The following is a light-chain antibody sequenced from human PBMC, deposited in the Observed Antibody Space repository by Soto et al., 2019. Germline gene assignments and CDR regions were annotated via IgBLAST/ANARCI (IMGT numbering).Light chain of an antibody. CDR3: QHYNNWPPWT. Sequence: DIVMTQSPATLSVSPGERVPLYCRARPSIGSNVAWYQQKPGQAPRLLIHGASTRATGIPARFSGSGSGTEFTLTINTLQSEDCAVYYCQHYNNWPPWTVGQGTKVDIK. V-gene: IGKV3-15*01. J-gene: IGKJ1*01. CDR2: GAS. CDR1: PSIGSN.